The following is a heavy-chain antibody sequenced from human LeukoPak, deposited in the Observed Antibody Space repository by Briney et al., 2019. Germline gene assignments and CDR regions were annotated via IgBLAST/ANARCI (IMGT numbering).Heavy chain of an antibody. D-gene: IGHD5-12*01. CDR1: GFTFSNYG. J-gene: IGHJ4*02. CDR2: IYRGGST. CDR3: ARGGYGGPLA. V-gene: IGHV3-66*01. Sequence: GGSLRLSCAASGFTFSNYGMHWVRQAPGKGLEWVSVIYRGGSTYYADSVKGRFTISRDNSKNTLYLQMNSLRAEDTAVYYCARGGYGGPLAWGQGTLVTVSS.